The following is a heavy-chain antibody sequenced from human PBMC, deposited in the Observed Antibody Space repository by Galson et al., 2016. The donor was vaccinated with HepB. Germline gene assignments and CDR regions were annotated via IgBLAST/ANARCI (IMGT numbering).Heavy chain of an antibody. V-gene: IGHV3-48*03. J-gene: IGHJ4*02. Sequence: SLRLSCAASGFTFSNYEMNWVRQAPGKGLEWVSYISISGTSIYYADSVKGRFTISRDNAKNSLYLQVSNLRAEDTAVYYCARDSYDYDSGSPAPFDYWGQGTLVTVSS. CDR1: GFTFSNYE. CDR3: ARDSYDYDSGSPAPFDY. CDR2: ISISGTSI. D-gene: IGHD3-22*01.